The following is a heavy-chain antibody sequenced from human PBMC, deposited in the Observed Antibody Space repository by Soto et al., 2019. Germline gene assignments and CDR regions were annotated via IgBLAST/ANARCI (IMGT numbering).Heavy chain of an antibody. CDR1: GGSLRSGGYY. CDR2: IYYSGST. J-gene: IGHJ3*02. D-gene: IGHD4-4*01. CDR3: ARGDYIGAFDI. Sequence: ASGTLSLPCTVSGGSLRSGGYYWSWVRQHPGKGLEWIGYIYYSGSTYYNPSLKSRVTISVDTSKNQFSPKLSSVTAADTAVYYCARGDYIGAFDIWGQGTMVTVSS. V-gene: IGHV4-31*03.